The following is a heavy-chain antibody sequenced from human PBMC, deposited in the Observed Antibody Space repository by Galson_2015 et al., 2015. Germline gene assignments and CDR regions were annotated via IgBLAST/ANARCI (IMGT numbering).Heavy chain of an antibody. CDR3: ARDPTTVATYYFDY. J-gene: IGHJ4*02. V-gene: IGHV3-33*01. CDR2: IWYGGSNK. CDR1: GFTFSSYG. D-gene: IGHD4-23*01. Sequence: SLRLSCAASGFTFSSYGMHWVRQAPGKGLEWVAVIWYGGSNKYYADSVKGRFTISRDNSKNTLYLQMNSLRAEDTAVYYCARDPTTVATYYFDYWGQGTLVTVSS.